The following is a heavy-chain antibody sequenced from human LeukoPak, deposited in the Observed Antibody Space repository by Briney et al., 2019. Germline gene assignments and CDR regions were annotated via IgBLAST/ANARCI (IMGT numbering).Heavy chain of an antibody. CDR3: VKGGGSGSYYNHYGMDV. V-gene: IGHV3-64D*09. J-gene: IGHJ6*02. CDR2: ITSNGYST. Sequence: PGGSLRLSCSASGFSFSTYAMHWVRQAPGKGLEYVSGITSNGYSTYYADSLKGRFTISRDNPKNTLYLQMSSLRAEDTAVYYCVKGGGSGSYYNHYGMDVWGQGTTVTVSS. D-gene: IGHD3-10*01. CDR1: GFSFSTYA.